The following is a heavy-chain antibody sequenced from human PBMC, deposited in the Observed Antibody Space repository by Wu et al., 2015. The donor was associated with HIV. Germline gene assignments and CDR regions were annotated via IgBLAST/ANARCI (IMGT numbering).Heavy chain of an antibody. Sequence: QVHLEQSGREVKKPGSSVKVSCKASGGIFGSYSFSWVRQAPGQGLEWMGRIIPRFDKPNYAQKFEGRVTFTADEFSNTAYMELVDLRYDDTALYYCTRAHDGYTFGGYSASWGQGTPVIVSS. V-gene: IGHV1-69*13. CDR2: IIPRFDKP. CDR3: TRAHDGYTFGGYSAS. J-gene: IGHJ4*02. D-gene: IGHD3-3*01. CDR1: GGIFGSYS.